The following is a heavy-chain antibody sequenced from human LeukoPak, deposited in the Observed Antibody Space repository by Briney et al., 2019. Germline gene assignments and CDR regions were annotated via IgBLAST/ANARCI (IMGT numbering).Heavy chain of an antibody. Sequence: SETLSLTCAVYGGSFSGYYWSWIRQPPGKGLEWIGEINHSGSTNYNPSLKSRVTIPVDKSKNQFSLKLSSVTAADTAVYYCARVFHRAATFRLLIWFDPWGQGTLVTVSS. CDR3: ARVFHRAATFRLLIWFDP. J-gene: IGHJ5*02. CDR2: INHSGST. D-gene: IGHD2-15*01. CDR1: GGSFSGYY. V-gene: IGHV4-34*01.